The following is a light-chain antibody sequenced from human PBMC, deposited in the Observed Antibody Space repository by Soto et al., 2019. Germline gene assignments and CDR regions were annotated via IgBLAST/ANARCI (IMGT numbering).Light chain of an antibody. J-gene: IGLJ1*01. Sequence: QSALTQPASVSGSPGQSITISCTGTSSDIGAYNSVSWFQQHPGKAPKLIIHGVTVRPSGVSNRFSGSKSGNTASLTISGLQADDEADYYCNSHKRGGAYVFGTGTKLTVL. CDR1: SSDIGAYNS. V-gene: IGLV2-14*01. CDR2: GVT. CDR3: NSHKRGGAYV.